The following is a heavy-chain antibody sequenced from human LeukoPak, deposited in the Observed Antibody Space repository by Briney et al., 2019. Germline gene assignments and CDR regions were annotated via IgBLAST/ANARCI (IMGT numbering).Heavy chain of an antibody. CDR3: ARRSVPAARGGAFDI. Sequence: SETLSLTCAVYGESFSGYYWSWIRQPPGKGLEWIGEINHSGSTNYNPSLKSRVTISVDTSNNQFSLKLSSVTAADTAVYYCARRSVPAARGGAFDIWGQGTMVTVSS. V-gene: IGHV4-34*01. D-gene: IGHD2-2*01. CDR1: GESFSGYY. J-gene: IGHJ3*02. CDR2: INHSGST.